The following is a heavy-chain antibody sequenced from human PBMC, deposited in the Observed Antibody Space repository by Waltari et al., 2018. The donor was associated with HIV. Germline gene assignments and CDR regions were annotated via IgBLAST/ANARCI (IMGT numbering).Heavy chain of an antibody. CDR2: IYTSGST. Sequence: QVQLQESGPGLVKPSETLSLTCTVSGGSISSYYWSWIRQPAGKGLEWIGRIYTSGSTNYNPSLKSRVTMSVDTSKNQFSLKLSSVTAADTAVYYCAREGGTTVSFYYYYYGMDVWGQGTTVTVSS. V-gene: IGHV4-4*07. CDR1: GGSISSYY. J-gene: IGHJ6*02. D-gene: IGHD4-17*01. CDR3: AREGGTTVSFYYYYYGMDV.